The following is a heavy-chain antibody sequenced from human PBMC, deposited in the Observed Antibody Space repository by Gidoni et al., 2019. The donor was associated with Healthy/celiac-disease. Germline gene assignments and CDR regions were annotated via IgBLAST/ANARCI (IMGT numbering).Heavy chain of an antibody. CDR2: ISWNRGSI. J-gene: IGHJ6*02. CDR1: GCTLEDYA. CDR3: AKDIAPYLLWFGEFTYGMDV. D-gene: IGHD3-10*01. Sequence: EVQLVESGGGWVQPGRALRLSWAASGCTLEDYARQWVRPAPGKGREWFSGISWNRGSIGYADSVKGRFTISRDNAKNSLYLQMNSLRAEDTALYYCAKDIAPYLLWFGEFTYGMDVWGQGTTVTVSS. V-gene: IGHV3-9*01.